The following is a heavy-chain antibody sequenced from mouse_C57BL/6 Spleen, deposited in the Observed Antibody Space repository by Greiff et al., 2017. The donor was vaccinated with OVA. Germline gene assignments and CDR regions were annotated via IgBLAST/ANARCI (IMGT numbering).Heavy chain of an antibody. Sequence: VQLQQSGAELVKPGASVKISCKASGYAFSSYSMNWVKQRPGKGLEWIGQIYPGDGDTNYNGKFKGKATLTADKSSSTAYMQLSSLTSEDSAVYFCAYGNYEGYWGQGTTLTVSS. CDR1: GYAFSSYS. V-gene: IGHV1-80*01. J-gene: IGHJ2*01. CDR2: IYPGDGDT. CDR3: AYGNYEGY. D-gene: IGHD2-10*02.